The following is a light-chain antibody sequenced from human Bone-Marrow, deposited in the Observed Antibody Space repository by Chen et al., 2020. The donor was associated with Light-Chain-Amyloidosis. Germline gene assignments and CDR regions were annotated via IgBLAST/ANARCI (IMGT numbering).Light chain of an antibody. V-gene: IGLV3-25*03. Sequence: SYELTQPPSVSVSPGQSARITCSGDALPKQYAYWSQQQPAQAPVLVIYKDRERPSRIAERVSGSSSVTTVTLTISGVQAEDESDYYCQSADSSDLGVCGGGTKLTVL. J-gene: IGLJ3*02. CDR2: KDR. CDR3: QSADSSDLGV. CDR1: ALPKQY.